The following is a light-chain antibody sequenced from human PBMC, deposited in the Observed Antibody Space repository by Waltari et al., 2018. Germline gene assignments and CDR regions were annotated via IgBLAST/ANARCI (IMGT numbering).Light chain of an antibody. J-gene: IGKJ1*01. CDR2: STS. V-gene: IGKV3D-15*01. Sequence: EIVMTQSPATLSMSPGESATLSCRASQSLNSAFAWYQQKPGQAPRLLIYSTSTRATGTPARFSGSGSGTEFTLTISSLQSEDFAIYYCQQYNYRPWTFGQGTRVEIK. CDR1: QSLNSA. CDR3: QQYNYRPWT.